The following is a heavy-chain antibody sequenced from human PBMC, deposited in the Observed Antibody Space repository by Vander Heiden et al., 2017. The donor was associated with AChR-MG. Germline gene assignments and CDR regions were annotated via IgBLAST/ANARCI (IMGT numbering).Heavy chain of an antibody. D-gene: IGHD3-22*01. CDR2: INHSGST. V-gene: IGHV4-34*01. Sequence: QVQLQQWGAGLLKPSETLSLTCAVYGGSFSGYYWSWIRQPPGKGLEWIGEINHSGSTNYNPSLKSRVTISVDTSKNQFSLKLSSVTAADTTVYYCARGQSDDSSGYYPEGDDYWGQGTLVTVSS. CDR1: GGSFSGYY. J-gene: IGHJ4*02. CDR3: ARGQSDDSSGYYPEGDDY.